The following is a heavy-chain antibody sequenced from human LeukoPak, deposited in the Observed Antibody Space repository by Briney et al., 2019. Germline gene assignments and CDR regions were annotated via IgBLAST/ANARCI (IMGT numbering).Heavy chain of an antibody. CDR2: MNPSGGST. Sequence: ASVKVSCKASGYTFTSHYMQWVRQAPGQGLEWMGIMNPSGGSTAYAQKFQGRVTMTRDTSTSTVYMELSSLRSEDTAVYYCARGGMGIQLWPFDYWGPGTLVTVSS. CDR3: ARGGMGIQLWPFDY. J-gene: IGHJ4*02. D-gene: IGHD5-18*01. V-gene: IGHV1-46*01. CDR1: GYTFTSHY.